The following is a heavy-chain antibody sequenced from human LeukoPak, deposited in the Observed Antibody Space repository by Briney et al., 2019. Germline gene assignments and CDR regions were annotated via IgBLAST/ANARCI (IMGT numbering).Heavy chain of an antibody. D-gene: IGHD3-10*01. CDR1: GYTFTSYG. CDR3: ASARGVITMPFDY. CDR2: INPSGGST. V-gene: IGHV1-46*01. Sequence: GASVKVSCKASGYTFTSYGISWVRQAPGQGLEWMGIINPSGGSTSYAQKFQGRVTMTRDTSTSTVYMELSSLRSEDTAVYYCASARGVITMPFDYWGQGTLVTVSS. J-gene: IGHJ4*02.